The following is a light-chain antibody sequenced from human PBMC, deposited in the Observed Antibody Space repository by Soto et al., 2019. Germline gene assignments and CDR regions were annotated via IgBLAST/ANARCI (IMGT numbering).Light chain of an antibody. CDR1: KLGDKY. J-gene: IGLJ2*01. V-gene: IGLV3-1*01. Sequence: SYELTQPPSVSVSPGQTASITCSGDKLGDKYACWYQQKPGQSPVLVIYQDNKRPSGIPERFSGSNSGNTATLTISGPQAMDEADYYCQAWDSSHVVFGGGTKLTVL. CDR2: QDN. CDR3: QAWDSSHVV.